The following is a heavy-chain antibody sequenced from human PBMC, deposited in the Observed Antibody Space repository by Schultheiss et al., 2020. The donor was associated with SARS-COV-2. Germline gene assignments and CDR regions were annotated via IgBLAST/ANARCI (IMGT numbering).Heavy chain of an antibody. CDR1: GGSISSSSYY. V-gene: IGHV4-39*01. J-gene: IGHJ4*02. CDR2: IYYSGST. Sequence: SETLSLTCTVSGGSISSSSYYWGWIRQPPGKGLEWIGSIYYSGSTYYNPSLKSRVTISVDTSKNQFSLQLNSVTAADTAVYYCASGTTSYGDVDSWGQGTLVTVSS. D-gene: IGHD4-17*01. CDR3: ASGTTSYGDVDS.